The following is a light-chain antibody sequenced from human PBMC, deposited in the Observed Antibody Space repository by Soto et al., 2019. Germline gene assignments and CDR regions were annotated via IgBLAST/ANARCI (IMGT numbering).Light chain of an antibody. CDR3: QQYNGFWT. CDR2: KAS. Sequence: DIHMTQSPSTLSASVGDRVTITCRASQSISSWLAWYQQKPGKAPKLLIYKASSLEGGVPSRFGGSGSGTEFTLTFSSLQPDDFATYYCQQYNGFWTFGQGTKV. CDR1: QSISSW. J-gene: IGKJ1*01. V-gene: IGKV1-5*03.